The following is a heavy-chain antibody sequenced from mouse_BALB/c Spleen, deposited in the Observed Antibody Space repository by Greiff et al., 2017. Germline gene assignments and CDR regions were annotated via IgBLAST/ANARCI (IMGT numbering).Heavy chain of an antibody. V-gene: IGHV5-9-4*01. CDR1: GFTFSSYA. CDR2: ISSGGSYT. D-gene: IGHD3-2*02. CDR3: ARVSHSGYAMDY. Sequence: EVMLVESGGGLVKPGGSLKLSCAASGFTFSSYAMSWVRQSPEKRLEWVAEISSGGSYTYYPDTVTGRFTISRDNAKNTLYLEMSSLKSEDTAMYYCARVSHSGYAMDYWGQGTSVTVSS. J-gene: IGHJ4*01.